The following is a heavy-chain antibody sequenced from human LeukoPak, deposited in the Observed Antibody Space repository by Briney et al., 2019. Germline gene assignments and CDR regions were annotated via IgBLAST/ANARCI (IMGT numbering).Heavy chain of an antibody. D-gene: IGHD4-11*01. CDR2: ISNYFGVT. Sequence: ASLKVSCKASGFRFTSFGVSWARHAPGQGLEWMGWISNYFGVTHYAEKFEDRVTMTIDTSTATAYMELRSLRYDDTAIYYCARDSYYSGNGNGDWFDPWGQGTVVTVSS. V-gene: IGHV1-18*04. CDR1: GFRFTSFG. J-gene: IGHJ5*02. CDR3: ARDSYYSGNGNGDWFDP.